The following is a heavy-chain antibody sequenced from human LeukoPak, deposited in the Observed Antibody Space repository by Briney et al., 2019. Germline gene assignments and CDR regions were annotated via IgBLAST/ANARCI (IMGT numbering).Heavy chain of an antibody. J-gene: IGHJ3*02. D-gene: IGHD6-13*01. V-gene: IGHV4-30-2*01. CDR3: ARHSAHSSTNDAFDM. Sequence: SQILSLTCTVSGGSISSGGYYWSWIRQPPGKGLEWIGYIYHSGSTYYNPSLKSRVTISVDRSKNQFSLKLSSVTAADTAVYYCARHSAHSSTNDAFDMWGQGTLVIVSS. CDR2: IYHSGST. CDR1: GGSISSGGYY.